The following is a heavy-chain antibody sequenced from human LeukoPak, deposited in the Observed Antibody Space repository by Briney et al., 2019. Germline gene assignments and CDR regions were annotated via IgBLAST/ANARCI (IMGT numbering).Heavy chain of an antibody. J-gene: IGHJ4*02. Sequence: PSETLSLTCTVSGGSISSYYWSWIRQPAGKGLEWIGYIYYSGSTNYNPSLKSRVTISVDTSKNQFSLKLSSVTAADTAVYYCARQESEYYDFWSGYSALWGQGTLVTVSS. CDR3: ARQESEYYDFWSGYSAL. D-gene: IGHD3-3*01. V-gene: IGHV4-59*08. CDR1: GGSISSYY. CDR2: IYYSGST.